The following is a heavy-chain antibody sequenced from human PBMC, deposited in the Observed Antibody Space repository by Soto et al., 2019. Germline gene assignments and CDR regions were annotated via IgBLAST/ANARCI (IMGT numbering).Heavy chain of an antibody. CDR3: VRDGTRTLRDWFDP. CDR1: GASIRGFY. J-gene: IGHJ5*02. CDR2: IYATGTT. Sequence: NPSETLSLTCTVSGASIRGFYWSWIRKSAGKGLEWIGRIYATGTTDYNPSLKSRVMMSVDTSKKQFSLKLRSLTAANTVVYYCVRDGTRTLRDWFDPWGQGISVTVSS. V-gene: IGHV4-4*07. D-gene: IGHD1-1*01.